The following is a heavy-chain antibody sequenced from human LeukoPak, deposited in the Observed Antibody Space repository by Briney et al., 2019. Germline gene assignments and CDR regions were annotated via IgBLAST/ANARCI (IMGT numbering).Heavy chain of an antibody. V-gene: IGHV1-2*04. CDR2: INPNSGGT. D-gene: IGHD3-10*01. CDR3: AGAMRYYGSGSYNWFDP. CDR1: GYTFTGYY. Sequence: GASVKVSCKASGYTFTGYYMHWVRQAPGQGLEWMGWINPNSGGTNYAQKFQGWVTMTRDTSISTAYMELSRLRSDDTAVYYCAGAMRYYGSGSYNWFDPWGQGTLVTVSS. J-gene: IGHJ5*02.